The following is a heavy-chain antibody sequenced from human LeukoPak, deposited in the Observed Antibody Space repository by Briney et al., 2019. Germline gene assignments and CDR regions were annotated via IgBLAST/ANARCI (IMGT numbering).Heavy chain of an antibody. CDR3: AREVSYYDSSGYYDSY. CDR1: GGSISSGDYY. V-gene: IGHV4-30-4*08. Sequence: SETLSLTCTVSGGSISSGDYYWSWIRQPPGKGLEWIGYIYYSGSTYYNPSLKSRVTISVDTSKNQFSLKLSSVTAADTAVYYCAREVSYYDSSGYYDSYWGQGTLVTVSS. J-gene: IGHJ4*02. D-gene: IGHD3-22*01. CDR2: IYYSGST.